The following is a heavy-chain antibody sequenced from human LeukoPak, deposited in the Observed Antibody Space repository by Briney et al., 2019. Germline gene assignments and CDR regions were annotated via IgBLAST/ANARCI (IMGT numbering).Heavy chain of an antibody. J-gene: IGHJ3*02. Sequence: SETLSLTCTVSGYSISSGYYWGWIRQPPGKGLEWIGSIYHSGSTYYNPSLKSRVTISVDTSKNQFSLKLSSVTAADTAVYYCARDYYDSSGYPNDAFDIWGQGTMVTVSS. V-gene: IGHV4-38-2*02. CDR3: ARDYYDSSGYPNDAFDI. CDR2: IYHSGST. D-gene: IGHD3-22*01. CDR1: GYSISSGYY.